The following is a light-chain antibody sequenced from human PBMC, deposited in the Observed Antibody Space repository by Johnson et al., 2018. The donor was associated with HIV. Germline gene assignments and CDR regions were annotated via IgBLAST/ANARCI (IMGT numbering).Light chain of an antibody. CDR3: GTWDSSLTSYV. V-gene: IGLV1-51*01. J-gene: IGLJ1*01. Sequence: QSALTQPPSVSAAPGQTVTISCSGSSSNVGSSFVSWYRQVPGTAPKLLIYDNNKRHSGIPGRFSGSKSGPSATMGITGLQTGDEADYYCGTWDSSLTSYVFGAGTKVTVL. CDR2: DNN. CDR1: SSNVGSSF.